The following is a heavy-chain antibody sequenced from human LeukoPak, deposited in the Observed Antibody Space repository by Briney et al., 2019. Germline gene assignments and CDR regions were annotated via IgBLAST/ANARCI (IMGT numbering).Heavy chain of an antibody. D-gene: IGHD3-3*01. CDR2: IKQDGSEK. Sequence: GGSLRLSCAASGFTFSSYWMSWVRQAPGKGLEWVANIKQDGSEKYYVDSVKGRFTISRDSAKNSLYLQMNSLRAEDTAVYYCARARFLEWFDAFDIWGQGTMVTVSS. V-gene: IGHV3-7*04. CDR3: ARARFLEWFDAFDI. CDR1: GFTFSSYW. J-gene: IGHJ3*02.